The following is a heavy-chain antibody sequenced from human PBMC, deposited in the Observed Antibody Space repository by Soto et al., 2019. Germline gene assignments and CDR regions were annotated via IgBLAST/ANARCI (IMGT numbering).Heavy chain of an antibody. V-gene: IGHV1-46*01. D-gene: IGHD2-15*01. Sequence: QVQLVQSGAEVKKPGASVKVSCKASGYTFTSYYMHWVRQAPGQGLEWMGIINPSGGSTSYAQKFQGRVTITADESTSTAYMELSSLRSEDTAVYYCASVEMAPYWGQGTLVTVSS. CDR1: GYTFTSYY. J-gene: IGHJ4*02. CDR3: ASVEMAPY. CDR2: INPSGGST.